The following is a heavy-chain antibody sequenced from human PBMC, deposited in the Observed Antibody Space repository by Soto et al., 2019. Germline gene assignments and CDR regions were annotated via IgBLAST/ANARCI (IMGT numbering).Heavy chain of an antibody. CDR3: ARILNFVVVVAATKGAYSSYGMDV. Sequence: GESLKISCKGSGYSFTSYWISWVRQMPGKGLEWMGRIDPSDSYTNYSPSFQGHVTISADKSISTAYLQWSSLKASDTAMYYCARILNFVVVVAATKGAYSSYGMDVWGKGTTVTVPS. J-gene: IGHJ6*04. V-gene: IGHV5-10-1*01. CDR1: GYSFTSYW. CDR2: IDPSDSYT. D-gene: IGHD2-15*01.